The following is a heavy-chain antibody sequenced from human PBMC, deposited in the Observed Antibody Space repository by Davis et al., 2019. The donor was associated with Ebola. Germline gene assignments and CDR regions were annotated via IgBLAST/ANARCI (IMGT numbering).Heavy chain of an antibody. CDR2: IYYSGST. CDR3: ARYMHPIFGVVIRRYYYGMDV. CDR1: GGSISSYY. V-gene: IGHV4-59*01. Sequence: SETLSLTCTVSGGSISSYYWSWIRQPPGKGLEWIGYIYYSGSTNYNPSLKSRVTISVDTSKNQFSQKLSSVTAADTAVYYCARYMHPIFGVVIRRYYYGMDVWGKGTTVTVSS. J-gene: IGHJ6*04. D-gene: IGHD3-3*01.